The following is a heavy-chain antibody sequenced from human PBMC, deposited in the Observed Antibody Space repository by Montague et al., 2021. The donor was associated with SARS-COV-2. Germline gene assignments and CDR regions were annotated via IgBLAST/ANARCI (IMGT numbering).Heavy chain of an antibody. CDR2: ITHSGGT. D-gene: IGHD6-13*01. J-gene: IGHJ4*02. V-gene: IGHV4-34*01. CDR3: ARGRYSSSWYGTKYYFDY. CDR1: GGSFSGYY. Sequence: SETLSLTCAAYGGSFSGYYWSWIRQPPGKGLEWIGEITHSGGTNYNPSLKSRVTISLGTSTNQFSLKLSSVTAADTAVYYCARGRYSSSWYGTKYYFDYWGQGTLVTVSS.